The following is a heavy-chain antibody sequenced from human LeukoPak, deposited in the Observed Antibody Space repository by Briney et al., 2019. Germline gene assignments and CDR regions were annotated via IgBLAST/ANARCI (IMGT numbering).Heavy chain of an antibody. CDR3: AKDCGWLHFCS. D-gene: IGHD5-24*01. CDR2: ISPGADIT. Sequence: GGSLRLSCAASGFTFDDYAMHWVRQAPGKGLEWVSGISPGADITYYAESVKGRFTISRDNSKNTLYLQINTLSAEDTAIYYCAKDCGWLHFCSWGQGTLVTVSS. V-gene: IGHV3-23*01. CDR1: GFTFDDYA. J-gene: IGHJ5*02.